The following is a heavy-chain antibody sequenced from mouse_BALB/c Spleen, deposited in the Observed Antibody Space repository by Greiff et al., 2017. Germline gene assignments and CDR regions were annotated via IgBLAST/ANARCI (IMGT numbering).Heavy chain of an antibody. CDR2: ISYDGSN. CDR3: ASDYGSSLDY. V-gene: IGHV3-6*02. CDR1: GYSITSGYY. D-gene: IGHD1-1*01. Sequence: ESGPGLVKPSQSLSLTCSVTGYSITSGYYWNWIRQFPGNKLEWMGYISYDGSNNYNPSLKNRISITRDTSKNQFFLKLNSVTTEDTATCYCASDYGSSLDYWGQGTTLTVSS. J-gene: IGHJ2*01.